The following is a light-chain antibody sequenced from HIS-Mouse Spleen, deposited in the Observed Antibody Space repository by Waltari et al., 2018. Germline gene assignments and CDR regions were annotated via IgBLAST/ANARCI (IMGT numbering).Light chain of an antibody. Sequence: QSALTQPASVSGSPGPSITISCTGTSSDVGSYNLVSWYQQHPGKAPKLMIYEGSKRPSWVANRFSGSKSGNTASLTISGLQAEDEADYYCCSYAGSSTWVFGGGTKLTVL. CDR1: SSDVGSYNL. J-gene: IGLJ3*02. CDR2: EGS. V-gene: IGLV2-23*01. CDR3: CSYAGSSTWV.